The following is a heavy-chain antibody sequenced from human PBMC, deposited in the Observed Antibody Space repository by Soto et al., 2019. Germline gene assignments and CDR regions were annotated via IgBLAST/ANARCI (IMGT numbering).Heavy chain of an antibody. CDR3: ARELYSSYGLRYYYGMDV. CDR1: GFSFIGHG. J-gene: IGHJ6*02. V-gene: IGHV3-33*01. D-gene: IGHD5-18*01. CDR2: IWYDGSNT. Sequence: AGSIRISRSASGFSFIGHGMHWLRQSPGAGPEWVAVIWYDGSNTYYADSVKGRFTISRDNSKNALYLQMNSLRAEDTAVYYCARELYSSYGLRYYYGMDVWVRGTTVTL.